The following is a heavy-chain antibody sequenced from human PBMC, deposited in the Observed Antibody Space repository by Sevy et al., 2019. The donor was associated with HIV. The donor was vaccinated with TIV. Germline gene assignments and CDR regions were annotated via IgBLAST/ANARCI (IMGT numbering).Heavy chain of an antibody. J-gene: IGHJ4*02. CDR1: GFTFSSYA. D-gene: IGHD2-15*01. CDR2: ISYDGSNK. Sequence: GGSLRLSCAASGFTFSSYAMHWVRQAPGKGLEWVAVISYDGSNKYYADSVKGRFTISRANSKNTLYLQMNSLRAEDTAVYYCARDLPPPGYCSGGSCPESDYFDYWGQGTLVTVSS. V-gene: IGHV3-30*04. CDR3: ARDLPPPGYCSGGSCPESDYFDY.